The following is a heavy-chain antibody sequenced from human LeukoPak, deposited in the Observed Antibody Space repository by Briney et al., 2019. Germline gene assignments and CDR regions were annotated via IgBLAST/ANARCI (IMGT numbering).Heavy chain of an antibody. CDR2: ISWNSGSI. CDR3: AKDGVADAFDI. D-gene: IGHD2-15*01. CDR1: GFTFDDYA. V-gene: IGHV3-9*01. J-gene: IGHJ3*02. Sequence: PGRSLRLSCAASGFTFDDYAMHWVRQAPGKGLEWVSGISWNSGSIGYADSVKGRFTISRDNAKNSLYLQMNSLRAEDTALYYCAKDGVADAFDIWGRGTMVTVSS.